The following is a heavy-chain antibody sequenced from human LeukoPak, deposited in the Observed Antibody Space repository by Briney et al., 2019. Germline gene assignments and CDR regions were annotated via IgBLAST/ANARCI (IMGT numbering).Heavy chain of an antibody. J-gene: IGHJ4*02. D-gene: IGHD3-22*01. CDR3: AKSTSLLRQGRFDY. V-gene: IGHV1-69*05. CDR1: GYTFTSYG. CDR2: IIPIFGTA. Sequence: EASVKVSCKASGYTFTSYGISWVRQAPGQGLEWMGGIIPIFGTANYAQKFQGRVTITTDESTSTAYMELSSLRSEDTAVYYCAKSTSLLRQGRFDYWGQGTLVTVSS.